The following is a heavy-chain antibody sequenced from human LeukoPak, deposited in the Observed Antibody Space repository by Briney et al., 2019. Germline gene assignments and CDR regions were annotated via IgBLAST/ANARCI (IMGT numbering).Heavy chain of an antibody. Sequence: GGSLRLSCAAFGFTFSSYGMHWVRQAPGKGLEWVAFIRYDGSNKYYADSVKGRFTISRDNSKNTLYLQMNSLRAEDTAVYYCAKSVSGYSNYYFDYWGQGTLVTVSS. D-gene: IGHD4-11*01. CDR1: GFTFSSYG. CDR3: AKSVSGYSNYYFDY. CDR2: IRYDGSNK. J-gene: IGHJ4*02. V-gene: IGHV3-30*02.